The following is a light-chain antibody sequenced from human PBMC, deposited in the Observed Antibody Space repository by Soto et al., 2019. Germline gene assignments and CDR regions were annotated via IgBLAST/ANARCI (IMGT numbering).Light chain of an antibody. CDR1: SSDVGGYNY. CDR2: EVS. V-gene: IGLV2-14*01. CDR3: SSFTSTSTLV. Sequence: QSVLTQPASVSGSPGQSITISCTGSSSDVGGYNYLSWYQQHPGKAPKLIIYEVSNRPSGVSDRFSGSKSGNTASLTISGLQAEDEADFFCSSFTSTSTLVFXTGTKVTVL. J-gene: IGLJ1*01.